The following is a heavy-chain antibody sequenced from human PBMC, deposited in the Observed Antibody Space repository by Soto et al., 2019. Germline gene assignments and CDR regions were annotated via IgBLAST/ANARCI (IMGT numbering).Heavy chain of an antibody. Sequence: LRLSCAASGFTFSSYAMSWVRQAPGRGLEWVSAISGSGGSTYYADSVKGRFTISRDNSKNTLYLQMNSLRAEDTAVYYCAKDLGDFWSGYYFDYWGQGTLVTVSS. D-gene: IGHD3-3*01. CDR1: GFTFSSYA. CDR3: AKDLGDFWSGYYFDY. CDR2: ISGSGGST. J-gene: IGHJ4*02. V-gene: IGHV3-23*01.